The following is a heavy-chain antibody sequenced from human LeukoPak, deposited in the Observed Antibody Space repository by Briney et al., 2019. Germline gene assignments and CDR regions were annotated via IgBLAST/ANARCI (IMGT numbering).Heavy chain of an antibody. Sequence: ASVKVSCKASGYTFTGYYMHWVRQAPGQGLEWMGWINPNSGGTNYAQKFQGRVTMTRDTSISTAYMELSRLRSDDTAVYYCARTQYCSSTSCRGYFDYWGQGTLVTVSS. CDR3: ARTQYCSSTSCRGYFDY. J-gene: IGHJ4*02. D-gene: IGHD2-2*01. CDR2: INPNSGGT. V-gene: IGHV1-2*02. CDR1: GYTFTGYY.